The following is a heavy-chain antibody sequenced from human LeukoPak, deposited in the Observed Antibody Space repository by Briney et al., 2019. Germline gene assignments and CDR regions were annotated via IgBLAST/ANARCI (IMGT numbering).Heavy chain of an antibody. J-gene: IGHJ6*03. V-gene: IGHV1-69*06. CDR1: GYTFTNNW. D-gene: IGHD5-18*01. Sequence: SVKVSCKAFGYTFTNNWMHWVRQAPGQGLEWMGGIIPIFGTANYAQKFQGRVTITADKSTSTAYMELSSLRSEDTAVYYCARVSSYGPNFYYHYYMDVWGKGTTVTVSS. CDR2: IIPIFGTA. CDR3: ARVSSYGPNFYYHYYMDV.